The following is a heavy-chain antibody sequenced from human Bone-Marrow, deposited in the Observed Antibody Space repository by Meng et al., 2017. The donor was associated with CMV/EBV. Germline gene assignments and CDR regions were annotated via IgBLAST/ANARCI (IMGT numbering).Heavy chain of an antibody. J-gene: IGHJ3*02. Sequence: GGSLRLSCAASGFTFDDYGMSWVRQAPGKGLEWVSGINWNGGSTGYADSVKGRFTISRDTSKNTLYLQMNSLRAEDTAVYYCARGVVVPAVAFAFDIWGQGTMVTVSS. CDR3: ARGVVVPAVAFAFDI. CDR1: GFTFDDYG. V-gene: IGHV3-20*04. D-gene: IGHD2-2*01. CDR2: INWNGGST.